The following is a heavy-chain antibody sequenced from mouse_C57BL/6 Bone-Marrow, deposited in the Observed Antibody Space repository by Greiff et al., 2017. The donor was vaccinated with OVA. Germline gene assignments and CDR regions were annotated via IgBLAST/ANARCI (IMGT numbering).Heavy chain of an antibody. J-gene: IGHJ4*01. CDR1: GFSLTSYG. Sequence: VQGVESGPGLVQPSQSLSITCTVSGFSLTSYGVHWVRQSPGKGLEWLGVIWSGGSTDYTAAFISRLSISKDNSKSQVFFKMNSLQADDTAIYYCARNMGDDYDGVPGMDYWGQGTSVTVSS. V-gene: IGHV2-2*01. CDR2: IWSGGST. CDR3: ARNMGDDYDGVPGMDY. D-gene: IGHD2-4*01.